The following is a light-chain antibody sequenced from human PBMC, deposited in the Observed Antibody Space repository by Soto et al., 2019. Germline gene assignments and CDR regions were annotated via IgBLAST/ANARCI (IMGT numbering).Light chain of an antibody. CDR2: AAS. CDR1: QSVSSN. CDR3: QQYNNWPRT. J-gene: IGKJ1*01. Sequence: EIVMTQSPATLSVSPGERATLSCRASQSVSSNLAWFQQKPGQAPRLLIYAASTRAPGIPARFSGSGSRTEFTLTISSLQSEDLAVYYCQQYNNWPRTFGQGTKV. V-gene: IGKV3-15*01.